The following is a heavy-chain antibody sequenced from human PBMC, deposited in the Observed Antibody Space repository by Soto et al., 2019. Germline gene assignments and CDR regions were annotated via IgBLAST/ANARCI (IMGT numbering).Heavy chain of an antibody. CDR2: TYQSGSA. CDR3: ARDYYGMDV. CDR1: GGSISSGGYS. V-gene: IGHV4-30-2*06. Sequence: SETLSLTCTVSGGSISSGGYSWTWIRQSPGKGLEWIGYTYQSGSAYYNPSLKSRVTISVDRSENQFSLNLTSVTAADTAVYYCARDYYGMDVWGQGTTVTVSS. J-gene: IGHJ6*02.